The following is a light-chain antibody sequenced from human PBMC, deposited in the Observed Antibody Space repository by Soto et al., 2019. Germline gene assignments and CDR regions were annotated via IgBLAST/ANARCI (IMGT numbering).Light chain of an antibody. V-gene: IGLV2-14*01. J-gene: IGLJ3*02. Sequence: QSALTQPASVSGSPGQSITISCTGTISDVGGHNYVSWYQQHPGKAPKRMIYEVSNRPSGISNRFSGSKSGNTASLTISGLQPEDEADYYCSSYTNSGTWVFGGGTKLTVL. CDR1: ISDVGGHNY. CDR2: EVS. CDR3: SSYTNSGTWV.